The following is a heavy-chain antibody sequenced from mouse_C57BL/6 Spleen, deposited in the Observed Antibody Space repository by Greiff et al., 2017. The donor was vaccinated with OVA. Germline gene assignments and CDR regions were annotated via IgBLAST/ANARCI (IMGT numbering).Heavy chain of an antibody. CDR2: ISSGGDYF. CDR3: TRGTTVVATWDYAMDY. D-gene: IGHD1-1*01. Sequence: EVKLVESGEGLVKPGGSLKLSCAASGFTFSSYSMSWVRQTPEKRLEWVAYISSGGDYFYYADTVKGRFTISRDNARNTLYLQMSSLKSADTAMYYCTRGTTVVATWDYAMDYWGQGTSVTVSS. J-gene: IGHJ4*01. V-gene: IGHV5S21*01. CDR1: GFTFSSYS.